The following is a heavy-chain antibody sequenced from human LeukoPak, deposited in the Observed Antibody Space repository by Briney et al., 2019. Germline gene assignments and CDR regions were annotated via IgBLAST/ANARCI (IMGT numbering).Heavy chain of an antibody. CDR3: ARVRDGYGSLDAFDI. V-gene: IGHV1-69*13. CDR1: GGTFSSYA. J-gene: IGHJ3*02. Sequence: ASVKVSCKASGGTFSSYAISWVRQPPGQGLEWMGGIIPIFGTANYAQKFQGRVTITADESTSTAYMELSSLRSGDTAVYYCARVRDGYGSLDAFDIWGQGTMVTVSS. CDR2: IIPIFGTA. D-gene: IGHD5-24*01.